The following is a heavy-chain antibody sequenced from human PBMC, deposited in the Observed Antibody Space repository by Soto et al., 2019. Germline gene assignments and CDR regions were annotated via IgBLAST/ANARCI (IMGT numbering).Heavy chain of an antibody. Sequence: SVTDSSKASGYTLTGHYMHWVRQAPGLGLEWMGWINPNSGGTNYAQKLQGWVTMTRDTSISTAYMELSRLRSDDTAVYYCARGLGIRGAARSWFDPWGQGTLVTVSS. CDR1: GYTLTGHY. V-gene: IGHV1-2*04. D-gene: IGHD6-6*01. CDR3: ARGLGIRGAARSWFDP. J-gene: IGHJ5*02. CDR2: INPNSGGT.